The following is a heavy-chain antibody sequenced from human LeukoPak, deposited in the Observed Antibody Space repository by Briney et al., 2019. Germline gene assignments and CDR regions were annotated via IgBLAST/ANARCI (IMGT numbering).Heavy chain of an antibody. V-gene: IGHV3-21*01. CDR2: ITSSSSYI. CDR3: AKKRGQAVVEREIDY. J-gene: IGHJ4*02. D-gene: IGHD6-19*01. Sequence: PGGSLRLSCVASGFTFNTYNMNWVRQAPGEGLEWVSSITSSSSYIYYADSVKGPFTISRDNSQNTLFLQMNSLKIEDTAMYYCAKKRGQAVVEREIDYWGQGTLVTVSS. CDR1: GFTFNTYN.